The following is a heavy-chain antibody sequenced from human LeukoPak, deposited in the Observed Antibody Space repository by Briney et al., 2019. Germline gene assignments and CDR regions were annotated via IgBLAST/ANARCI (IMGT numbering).Heavy chain of an antibody. CDR3: ATVLHTSLSTWAAFDT. D-gene: IGHD1-1*01. Sequence: GGSLRLSCAASGLTFSNFAMTWVRQTPGKGLEWVSALSASGGGTYYAPSVKDRFIISRDNSKNTVSLQMNRLRAEDTALYYCATVLHTSLSTWAAFDTWGEGTMVTVSS. V-gene: IGHV3-23*01. CDR1: GLTFSNFA. J-gene: IGHJ3*02. CDR2: LSASGGGT.